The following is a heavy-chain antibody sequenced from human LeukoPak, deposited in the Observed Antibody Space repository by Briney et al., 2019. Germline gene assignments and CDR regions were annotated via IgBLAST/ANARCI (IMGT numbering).Heavy chain of an antibody. J-gene: IGHJ5*02. CDR3: ARGSYYYDSSGYYFGT. CDR2: MNPNSGNT. CDR1: GYTFTSYD. D-gene: IGHD3-22*01. Sequence: ASVKVSCKASGYTFTSYDINWVRQATGQGLEWMGWMNPNSGNTGYAQKFQGRVTITRNTSISTAYMELSSLRSEDTAVYYCARGSYYYDSSGYYFGTWGQGTLVTVSS. V-gene: IGHV1-8*03.